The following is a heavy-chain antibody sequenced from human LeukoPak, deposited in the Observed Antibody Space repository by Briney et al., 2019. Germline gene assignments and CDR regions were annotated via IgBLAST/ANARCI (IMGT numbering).Heavy chain of an antibody. V-gene: IGHV3-21*01. Sequence: PGGSLRLSCAASGFTFSTYTMNWARQAPGKGLEWVSSINSGSTTTHYADSVKGRFTISRDNAQNSLYLQMNSLRADDAAVYYRLRGDSRDYWGQGTLVTVSS. CDR1: GFTFSTYT. J-gene: IGHJ4*02. CDR3: LRGDSRDY. D-gene: IGHD3-22*01. CDR2: INSGSTTT.